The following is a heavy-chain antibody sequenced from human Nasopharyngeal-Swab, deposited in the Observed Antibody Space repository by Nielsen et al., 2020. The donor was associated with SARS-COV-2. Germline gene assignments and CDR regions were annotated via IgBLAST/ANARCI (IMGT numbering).Heavy chain of an antibody. J-gene: IGHJ6*03. V-gene: IGHV3-64D*06. Sequence: GGSLRLSCSASGFSFSSFAMHWVRQAPGKGLEYVANIDSDGETDFHADSVNGRFIISRDNSKNTLYLQMSSLSVEDTAVYHCVKDWRYSYDNYMDVWGKGTTVTVSS. CDR3: VKDWRYSYDNYMDV. D-gene: IGHD5-18*01. CDR1: GFSFSSFA. CDR2: IDSDGETD.